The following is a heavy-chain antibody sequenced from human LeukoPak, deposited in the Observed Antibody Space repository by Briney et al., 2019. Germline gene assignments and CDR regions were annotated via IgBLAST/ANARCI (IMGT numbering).Heavy chain of an antibody. J-gene: IGHJ5*02. V-gene: IGHV4-39*01. CDR1: GGSISSISSNNYH. CDR2: IYYSGST. CDR3: ARGWLGSGFDT. D-gene: IGHD6-19*01. Sequence: SETLSLTCIVSGGSISSISSNNYHWGWIRQPPGKGLEWIGSIYYSGSTYYNPSLKSRVTISVDTSKNQFSLLLNSVTPEDTAVYYCARGWLGSGFDTWGQGTLVTVSS.